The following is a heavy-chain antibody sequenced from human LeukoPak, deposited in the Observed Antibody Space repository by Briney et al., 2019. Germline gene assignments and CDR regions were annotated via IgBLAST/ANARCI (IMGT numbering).Heavy chain of an antibody. CDR2: INWNGGST. D-gene: IGHD6-19*01. Sequence: GGSLRLSCAASGFTFDDYGMSWVRQAPGKGLEWVSGINWNGGSTGYADSVKGRFTISRDNAKNSLYLQMNSLRAGDTALYHCARAFSGWYDGEYYFDYWGQGTLVTVSS. CDR1: GFTFDDYG. J-gene: IGHJ4*02. CDR3: ARAFSGWYDGEYYFDY. V-gene: IGHV3-20*01.